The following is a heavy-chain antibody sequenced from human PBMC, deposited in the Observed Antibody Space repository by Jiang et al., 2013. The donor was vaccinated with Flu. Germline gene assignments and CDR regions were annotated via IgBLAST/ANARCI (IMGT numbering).Heavy chain of an antibody. Sequence: WIASPHGRGWSGLGVSIIWDHLLQPSLKSRVTISVDTSKKQFSLKLSSVTAADTAVYYCASQHWDHGLGSYYMSYWGQGTLVTVSS. CDR3: ASQHWDHGLGSYYMSY. D-gene: IGHD3-10*01. V-gene: IGHV4-39*07. CDR2: SIIWDH. J-gene: IGHJ4*02.